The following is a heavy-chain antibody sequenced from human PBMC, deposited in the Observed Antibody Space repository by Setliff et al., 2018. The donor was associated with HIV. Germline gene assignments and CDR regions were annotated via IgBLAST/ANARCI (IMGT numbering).Heavy chain of an antibody. J-gene: IGHJ3*02. V-gene: IGHV4-59*01. CDR3: AGASSRLNCSGGSCYRAPYAFDI. CDR1: GGSISNYY. Sequence: PSETLSLTCTVSGGSISNYYWTWIRQPPGKGLECIGYIYYDGSTNYNPSLKSRVTFSVDTPKNYFSLELSSVTAADTAVYYCAGASSRLNCSGGSCYRAPYAFDIWGQGTMVTVSS. CDR2: IYYDGST. D-gene: IGHD2-15*01.